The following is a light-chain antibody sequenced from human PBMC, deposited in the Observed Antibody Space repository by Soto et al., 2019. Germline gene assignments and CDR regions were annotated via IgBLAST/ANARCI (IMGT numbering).Light chain of an antibody. J-gene: IGLJ2*01. Sequence: QSALTQPASVSGSPGQSITISCTVTSSDVGCYNYVSWYQQHPGKAPKLMIYVVSNRPSGVSNRFSGSKSGNTASLTISGLQAEDEAEYYCSSYTSRSPVVFGGGTKLTV. CDR3: SSYTSRSPVV. CDR1: SSDVGCYNY. CDR2: VVS. V-gene: IGLV2-14*01.